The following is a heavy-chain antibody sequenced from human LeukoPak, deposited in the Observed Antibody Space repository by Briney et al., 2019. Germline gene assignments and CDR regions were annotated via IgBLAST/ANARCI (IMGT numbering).Heavy chain of an antibody. CDR1: GFTFSSYA. V-gene: IGHV3-23*01. Sequence: PGGSLRLSCAASGFTFSSYAMSWVRQAPGKGLEWVSAISGSGGSTYYADSVKGRFTISRDNPKNTLYLQMNSLRAEDTAVYYCASLPYYDFWSGYYNFDYWGQGTLVTVSS. D-gene: IGHD3-3*01. J-gene: IGHJ4*02. CDR2: ISGSGGST. CDR3: ASLPYYDFWSGYYNFDY.